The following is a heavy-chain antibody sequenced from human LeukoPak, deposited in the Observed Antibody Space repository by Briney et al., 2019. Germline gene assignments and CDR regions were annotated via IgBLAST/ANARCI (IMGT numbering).Heavy chain of an antibody. D-gene: IGHD1-26*01. CDR1: GGSISSSSYY. CDR3: ARQKRWELLGESAGAFDI. CDR2: IYFSGST. J-gene: IGHJ3*02. Sequence: PSETLSLTCTVSGGSISSSSYYWGWIRQPPGKGLEWIGNIYFSGSTYYNPSLRSRVTISIDTSKNQFSLKLISVTAADTAVYYCARQKRWELLGESAGAFDIWGQGTMVTVSS. V-gene: IGHV4-39*01.